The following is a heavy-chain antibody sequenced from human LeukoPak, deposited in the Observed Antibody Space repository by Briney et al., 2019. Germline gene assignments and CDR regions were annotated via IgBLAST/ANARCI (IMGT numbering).Heavy chain of an antibody. CDR3: ARGPRITLVRGGQWYYYMDV. CDR1: GFTFSDYY. D-gene: IGHD3-10*01. CDR2: ISSSGSTI. Sequence: GGSLRLSCAASGFTFSDYYMSWIRQAPGKGLERVSYISSSGSTIYYADSVKGRFTISRDNAKNSLYLQMNSLRAEDTAVYYCARGPRITLVRGGQWYYYMDVWGKGTTVTISS. J-gene: IGHJ6*03. V-gene: IGHV3-11*01.